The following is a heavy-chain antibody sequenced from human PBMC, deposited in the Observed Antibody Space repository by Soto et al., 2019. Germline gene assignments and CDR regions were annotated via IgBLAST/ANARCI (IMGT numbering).Heavy chain of an antibody. D-gene: IGHD3-3*02. J-gene: IGHJ4*02. CDR3: ARDLLLLVEVRGFDY. Sequence: GGSLRLSCAASGFTFSSYSMNWVRQAPGKGLEWVSYISSSSSTIYYADSVKGRFTISRDNAKNSLYLQMNSLRAEDTAVYYCARDLLLLVEVRGFDYWGQGTLVTVSS. CDR1: GFTFSSYS. CDR2: ISSSSSTI. V-gene: IGHV3-48*01.